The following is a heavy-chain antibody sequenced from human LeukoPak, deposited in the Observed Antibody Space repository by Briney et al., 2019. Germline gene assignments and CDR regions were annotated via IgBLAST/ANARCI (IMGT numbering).Heavy chain of an antibody. V-gene: IGHV3-30-3*02. D-gene: IGHD1-7*01. CDR2: ISYDGSIK. CDR3: AKDILGTTSDALDI. Sequence: GGSLRLSCAASGFTFSSYAMHWVRQAPGKGLEWVADISYDGSIKYYADSVKGRFTISRDNANKSLYLHMNSLRPEDTAFYYCAKDILGTTSDALDIWGQGAMVIVSS. J-gene: IGHJ3*02. CDR1: GFTFSSYA.